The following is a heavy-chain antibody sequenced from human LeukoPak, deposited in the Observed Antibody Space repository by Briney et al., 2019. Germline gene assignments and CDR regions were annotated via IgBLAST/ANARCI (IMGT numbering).Heavy chain of an antibody. J-gene: IGHJ4*02. V-gene: IGHV3-30*02. D-gene: IGHD3-3*01. CDR3: AKGNDTIFGVEEMVLDY. CDR1: GFTFSSYG. Sequence: PGGSLRLSCAASGFTFSSYGMHWVRQAPGKGLEWVAFIRYDGSNKYYADSVKGRFTISRDNSKNTLYLQMNSLRAEDTAVYYCAKGNDTIFGVEEMVLDYWGQGTLVTVSS. CDR2: IRYDGSNK.